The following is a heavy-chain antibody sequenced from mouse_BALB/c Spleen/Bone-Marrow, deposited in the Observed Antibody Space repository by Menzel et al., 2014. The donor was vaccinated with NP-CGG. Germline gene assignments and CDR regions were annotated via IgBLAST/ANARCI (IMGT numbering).Heavy chain of an antibody. CDR2: ISTYSGNT. Sequence: QVQLQQSGPELVRPGVSVKISCKGSGYTFTDYAMHWVKQSHAKSLEWLGVISTYSGNTNYNQKFKGKATMTVDKSSSTTYMELARLTSEDSAIYYCARGRYDHYYAMDYWGQGTSGTVSS. CDR3: ARGRYDHYYAMDY. J-gene: IGHJ4*01. V-gene: IGHV1-67*01. D-gene: IGHD2-14*01. CDR1: GYTFTDYA.